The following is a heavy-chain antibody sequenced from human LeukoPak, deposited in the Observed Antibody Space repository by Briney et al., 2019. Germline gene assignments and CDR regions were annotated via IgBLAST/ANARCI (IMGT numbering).Heavy chain of an antibody. CDR2: FDPEDGET. CDR1: GYTLTELS. CDR3: ATVNYYDSSGYYGSRYDY. V-gene: IGHV1-24*01. Sequence: ASVTVSCKVSGYTLTELSMHWVRQAPGKGLEWMGGFDPEDGETIYAQKFQGRVTMTEDTSTDTAYMELSSLRSEDTAVYYCATVNYYDSSGYYGSRYDYWGQGTLVTVSS. D-gene: IGHD3-22*01. J-gene: IGHJ4*02.